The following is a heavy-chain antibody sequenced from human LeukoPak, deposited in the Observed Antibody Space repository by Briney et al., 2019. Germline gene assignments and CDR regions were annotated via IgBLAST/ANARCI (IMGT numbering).Heavy chain of an antibody. J-gene: IGHJ6*04. CDR3: AELGITMIGGV. D-gene: IGHD3-10*02. V-gene: IGHV3-48*03. Sequence: GGSLRLSCAASGFTFSSYEMNWVRQAPGKGLEGVSYISSSGSTIYYADSVKGRFTISRDNAKNSPYLRMNSLRAEDTAVYYCAELGITMIGGVWGKGTTVTISS. CDR2: ISSSGSTI. CDR1: GFTFSSYE.